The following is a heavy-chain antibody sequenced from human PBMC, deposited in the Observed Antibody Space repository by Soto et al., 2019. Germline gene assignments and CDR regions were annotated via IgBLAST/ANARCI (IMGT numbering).Heavy chain of an antibody. CDR2: IYYTGHT. CDR1: GGYISSGGNY. D-gene: IGHD2-8*01. J-gene: IGHJ4*02. V-gene: IGHV4-31*03. CDR3: ARDDINESCFGS. Sequence: PSETLSLTCSVSGGYISSGGNYWSWIRQHPGKGLEWIGFIYYTGHTKYNAALKSRASISGDMSENQFSLTLTSVTAADTAVYYCARDDINESCFGSWGPGILVTVSS.